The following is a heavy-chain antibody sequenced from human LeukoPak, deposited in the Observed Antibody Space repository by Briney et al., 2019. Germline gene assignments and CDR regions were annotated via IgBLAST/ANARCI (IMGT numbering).Heavy chain of an antibody. V-gene: IGHV4-59*01. CDR1: GGSISTYY. Sequence: SETLPLTCTVSGGSISTYYWNWIRKPPGKGLEWIGYVYYSGRTNYNPSLKSRVTISVDTSKNQFSLKVNSVTAADTAVYYCARGNYSPLPDDYWGQGTLVTVSS. D-gene: IGHD2-15*01. J-gene: IGHJ4*02. CDR2: VYYSGRT. CDR3: ARGNYSPLPDDY.